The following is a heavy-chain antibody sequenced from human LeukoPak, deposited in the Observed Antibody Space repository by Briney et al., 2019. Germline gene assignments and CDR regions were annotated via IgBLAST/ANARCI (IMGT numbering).Heavy chain of an antibody. V-gene: IGHV3-30*18. CDR3: AKDLRAAYSSSWTLDTEYDY. J-gene: IGHJ4*02. CDR2: ISYDGSNK. Sequence: PGGSLRLSCAASGFTFSSYGMHWVRQAPGKGLEWVAVISYDGSNKYYADSVKGRFTISRDNSKNTLYLQMNSLRAEDTAVYYCAKDLRAAYSSSWTLDTEYDYWGQGTLVTVSS. D-gene: IGHD6-13*01. CDR1: GFTFSSYG.